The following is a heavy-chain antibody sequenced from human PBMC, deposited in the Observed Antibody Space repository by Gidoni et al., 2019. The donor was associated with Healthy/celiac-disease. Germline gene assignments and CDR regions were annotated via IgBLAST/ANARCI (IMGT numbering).Heavy chain of an antibody. V-gene: IGHV3-23*01. CDR2: ISGSGGST. CDR1: GFPFSSHA. J-gene: IGHJ4*02. D-gene: IGHD2-2*01. CDR3: AKDLGYCSSTSCYANFDY. Sequence: EVQLLESGGGLVQPGGSLSLSCAASGFPFSSHAMSGVRQAPGKGLEWVSAISGSGGSTYYADSVKGRFTISRDNSKNTLYLQMNSLRAEDTAVYYCAKDLGYCSSTSCYANFDYWGQGTLVTVSS.